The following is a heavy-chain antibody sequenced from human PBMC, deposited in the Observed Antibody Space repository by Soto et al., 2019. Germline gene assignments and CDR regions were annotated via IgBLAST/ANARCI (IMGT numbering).Heavy chain of an antibody. CDR1: GYTFTSYG. Sequence: ASVKVSCKASGYTFTSYGISWVRQAPGQGLEWVGWISAYNGNTNYAQKLQGRVTITTDTSTSTAYMELRSLRSDDTAVYYCAGGAPISIAGYYYYGMDVWGQGTTVTVYS. CDR2: ISAYNGNT. V-gene: IGHV1-18*01. J-gene: IGHJ6*02. D-gene: IGHD6-13*01. CDR3: AGGAPISIAGYYYYGMDV.